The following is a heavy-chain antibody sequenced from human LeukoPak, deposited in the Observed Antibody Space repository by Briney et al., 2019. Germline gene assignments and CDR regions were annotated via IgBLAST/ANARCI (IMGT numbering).Heavy chain of an antibody. CDR1: GGSFSGYY. V-gene: IGHV4-34*01. CDR3: ARLYGSGSYYNY. Sequence: KSSETLSLTCAVYGGSFSGYYWSWVRQPPGKGLEWIGEINHSGSTNYNPSLKSRVTISVDTSKNQFSLKLSSVTAADTAVYYCARLYGSGSYYNYWGQGTLVTVSS. J-gene: IGHJ4*02. CDR2: INHSGST. D-gene: IGHD3-10*01.